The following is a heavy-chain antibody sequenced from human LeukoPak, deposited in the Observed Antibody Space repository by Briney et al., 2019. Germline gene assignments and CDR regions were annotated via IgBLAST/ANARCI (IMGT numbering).Heavy chain of an antibody. D-gene: IGHD2-15*01. CDR2: IFYSGGT. V-gene: IGHV4-59*08. Sequence: SETLSLTCTVSGGSISSYYWGWIGQPPGRGLGWIGYIFYSGGTNYNPSLKSRVTMSVDTSNKQFSLRLSSVTAADTALYYCGRLSTRFCSGGTCYTNGAVDIWGQGTRVTVSS. J-gene: IGHJ3*02. CDR3: GRLSTRFCSGGTCYTNGAVDI. CDR1: GGSISSYY.